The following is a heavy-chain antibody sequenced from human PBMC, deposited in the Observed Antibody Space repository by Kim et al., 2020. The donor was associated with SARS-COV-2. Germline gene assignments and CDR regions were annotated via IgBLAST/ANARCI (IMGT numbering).Heavy chain of an antibody. CDR1: GGSISSSSYY. Sequence: SETLSLTCTVSGGSISSSSYYWGWIRQPPGKGLEWIGSIYYSGSTYYNPSLKSRVTISVDTSKNQFSLKLSSVTAADTAVYYCARQVRGPNYYGSGSYPYYFDYWGQGTLVTVSS. CDR2: IYYSGST. J-gene: IGHJ4*02. V-gene: IGHV4-39*01. CDR3: ARQVRGPNYYGSGSYPYYFDY. D-gene: IGHD3-10*01.